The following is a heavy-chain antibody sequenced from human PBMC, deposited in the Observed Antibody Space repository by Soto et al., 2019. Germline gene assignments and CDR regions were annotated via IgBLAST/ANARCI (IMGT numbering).Heavy chain of an antibody. V-gene: IGHV3-15*01. CDR1: GFTFNNAW. CDR2: IKSRTDGGTA. CDR3: TTNRYN. Sequence: EVRLVESGGDLVEPGGSLRLSCVASGFTFNNAWMSWVRQAPGKGLEWVGRIKSRTDGGTADYAAPVKGRFTISRDDSKNTLFLQMNSLKTEDTAMYYCTTNRYNWGQGTLVTVSS. J-gene: IGHJ4*02. D-gene: IGHD1-1*01.